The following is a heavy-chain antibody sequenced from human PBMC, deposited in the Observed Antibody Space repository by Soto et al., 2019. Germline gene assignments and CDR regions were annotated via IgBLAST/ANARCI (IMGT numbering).Heavy chain of an antibody. CDR1: GFTFSTYS. V-gene: IGHV3-21*01. CDR3: AREYTAWPLAYGLDV. Sequence: GGSLRLSCVGSGFTFSTYSINWVRQAPGKGLEWVSSISSRSDIYYADSVKGRFTISRDNAKNSVSLQMNSLRAEDTAVYYCAREYTAWPLAYGLDVWGQVTTVTVSS. CDR2: ISSRSDI. D-gene: IGHD2-2*02. J-gene: IGHJ6*02.